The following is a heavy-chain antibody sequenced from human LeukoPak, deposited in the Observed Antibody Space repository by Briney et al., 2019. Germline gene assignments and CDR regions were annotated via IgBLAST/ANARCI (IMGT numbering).Heavy chain of an antibody. CDR2: ISTTGSSI. J-gene: IGHJ4*02. V-gene: IGHV3-48*03. Sequence: PGGSLRLSCAASGFTFSSYEMNWVRQAPGKGLEWVSYISTTGSSIYYADSVKGRFTISRGNAKNSLYLQMNSLRAEDTAVYYCARDLWTVTSSHGFGYWGQGTLVTVPS. CDR3: ARDLWTVTSSHGFGY. CDR1: GFTFSSYE. D-gene: IGHD4-17*01.